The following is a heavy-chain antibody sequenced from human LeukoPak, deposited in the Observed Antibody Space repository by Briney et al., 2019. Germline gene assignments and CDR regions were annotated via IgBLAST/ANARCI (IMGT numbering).Heavy chain of an antibody. CDR2: ISGSGGGT. V-gene: IGHV3-23*01. J-gene: IGHJ4*02. CDR3: AKDGKTRNWNYFQAKPVY. CDR1: GFTFSNYW. D-gene: IGHD1-7*01. Sequence: GGSLRLSCAASGFTFSNYWMSWVRQAPGKGLEWVSGISGSGGGTFYADSVKGRFTISRDNSKNTFYLQMNSLRAEDTAIYYCAKDGKTRNWNYFQAKPVYWGQGTLVTVSS.